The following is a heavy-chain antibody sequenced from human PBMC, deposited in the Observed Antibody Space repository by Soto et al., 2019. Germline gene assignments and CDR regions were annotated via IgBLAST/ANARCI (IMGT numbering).Heavy chain of an antibody. V-gene: IGHV4-59*01. J-gene: IGHJ3*02. CDR3: ARDGYDFWSGYPKPPYAFDI. D-gene: IGHD3-3*01. Sequence: SETLSLTCTVSGGSISSYYWSWIRQPPGKGLEWIGYIYYSGSTNYNPSLKSRVTISVDTSKNQFSLKLSSVTAADTAVYYCARDGYDFWSGYPKPPYAFDIWGQGTMVTVSS. CDR1: GGSISSYY. CDR2: IYYSGST.